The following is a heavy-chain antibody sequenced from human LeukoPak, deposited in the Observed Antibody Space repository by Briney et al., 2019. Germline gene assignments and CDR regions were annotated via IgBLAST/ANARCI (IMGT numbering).Heavy chain of an antibody. V-gene: IGHV3-73*01. CDR2: IRSKANSYAT. D-gene: IGHD6-13*01. J-gene: IGHJ4*02. CDR3: AKVAGIAAAGTGQGDY. CDR1: GFTFSGSV. Sequence: GGSLRLSCAASGFTFSGSVMHWVRQASGKGLEWVGRIRSKANSYATAYAASVKGRFTISRDDSKNTAYLQMNGLKTEDTAVYYCAKVAGIAAAGTGQGDYWGQGTLVTVSS.